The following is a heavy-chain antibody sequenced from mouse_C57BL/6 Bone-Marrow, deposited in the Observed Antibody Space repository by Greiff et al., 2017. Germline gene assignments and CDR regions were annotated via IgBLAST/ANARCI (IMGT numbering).Heavy chain of an antibody. D-gene: IGHD4-1*02. J-gene: IGHJ3*01. CDR3: TTNWAWFAY. V-gene: IGHV14-4*01. Sequence: EVQLQQSGAELVRPGASVKLSCTASGFNIKDDYMHWVKQRPEQGLEWIGWIDPENGDTEYASKFQGKAPITADTSSNTAYLQLSSLTSEDTAVYYCTTNWAWFAYWGQGTLVTVSA. CDR1: GFNIKDDY. CDR2: IDPENGDT.